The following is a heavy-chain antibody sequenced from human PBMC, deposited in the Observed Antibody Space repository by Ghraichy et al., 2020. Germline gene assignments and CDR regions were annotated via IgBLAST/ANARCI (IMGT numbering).Heavy chain of an antibody. CDR3: ARSSGNYWGYFDH. Sequence: QTLSLTCTVSGGSSSHYYWTWIRQPPGKGLEWMGNIYYSGSTNYNPSLKSRVTISLDTSNLQFSLTLSSVTAADTAVYYCARSSGNYWGYFDHWDQGILVTVSS. CDR2: IYYSGST. CDR1: GGSSSHYY. J-gene: IGHJ4*02. V-gene: IGHV4-59*01. D-gene: IGHD1-26*01.